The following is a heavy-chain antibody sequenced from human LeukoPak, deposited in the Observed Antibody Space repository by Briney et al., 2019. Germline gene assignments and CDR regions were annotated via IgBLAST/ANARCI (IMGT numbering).Heavy chain of an antibody. V-gene: IGHV3-30*02. Sequence: GGSLRLSCAASGFTFSSYGMHWVRQAPGKGLEWVAFIRYDGSNKYYADSVKGRFTISRDNSKNTLYLQMNSLRAEDTAVYYCAKDPLPSVVVPAAAEPFDDYWGQGTLVTVSS. D-gene: IGHD2-2*01. CDR2: IRYDGSNK. CDR1: GFTFSSYG. CDR3: AKDPLPSVVVPAAAEPFDDY. J-gene: IGHJ4*02.